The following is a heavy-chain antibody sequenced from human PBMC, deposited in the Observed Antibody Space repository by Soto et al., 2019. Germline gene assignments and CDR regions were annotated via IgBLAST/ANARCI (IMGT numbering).Heavy chain of an antibody. Sequence: SETLSLTCTVSGGSISPYYWSWIRQPPGKGLEWIGYIYYTGTTNYYPSLKSRVTMSVDTSKNQFSLKLSSVTAADTAVYYCARLSGSYNDRYFDSWGQGTLATSPQ. J-gene: IGHJ4*02. CDR3: ARLSGSYNDRYFDS. CDR1: GGSISPYY. CDR2: IYYTGTT. V-gene: IGHV4-59*08. D-gene: IGHD1-26*01.